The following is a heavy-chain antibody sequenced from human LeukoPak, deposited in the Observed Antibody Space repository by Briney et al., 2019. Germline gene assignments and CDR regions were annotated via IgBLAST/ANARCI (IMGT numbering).Heavy chain of an antibody. CDR2: INSDGGST. CDR1: GFTFSSHW. D-gene: IGHD4-17*01. V-gene: IGHV3-74*01. CDR3: ARSGGNYGDYALY. J-gene: IGHJ4*02. Sequence: GGSLRLSCAASGFTFSSHWMHWVRQAPGRGLLWVSRINSDGGSTGYADSVKGRFTISRDNAKNTLYLQMNSLRAEDTAVYYCARSGGNYGDYALYWGQGALVTVSS.